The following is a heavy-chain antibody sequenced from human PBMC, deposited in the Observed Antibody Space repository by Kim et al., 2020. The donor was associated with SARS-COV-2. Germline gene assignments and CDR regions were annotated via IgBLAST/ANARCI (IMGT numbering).Heavy chain of an antibody. V-gene: IGHV4-39*01. J-gene: IGHJ4*02. D-gene: IGHD6-13*01. CDR2: IYYSGST. CDR3: ASDIAAAGDAGDE. Sequence: SETLSLTCTVSGGSISSSSYYWGWIRQPPGKGLEWIGSIYYSGSTYYNPSLKSRVTISVDTSKNQFSLKLSSVTAADTAVYYCASDIAAAGDAGDEWGQGTLVTVSS. CDR1: GGSISSSSYY.